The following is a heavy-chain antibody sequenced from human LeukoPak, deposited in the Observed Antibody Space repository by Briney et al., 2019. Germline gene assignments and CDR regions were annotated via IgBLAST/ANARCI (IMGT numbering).Heavy chain of an antibody. Sequence: PGGSLRLSCAASGFTVSSYDMHWVRQATGKGLEWVSAIGTAGDTYYPGSVKGRFTISRENAKNSLYLQMNSLRAGDTAVYYCARELRDFSSWYFDYWGQGTLVTVSS. J-gene: IGHJ4*02. CDR1: GFTVSSYD. CDR3: ARELRDFSSWYFDY. CDR2: IGTAGDT. V-gene: IGHV3-13*01. D-gene: IGHD6-13*01.